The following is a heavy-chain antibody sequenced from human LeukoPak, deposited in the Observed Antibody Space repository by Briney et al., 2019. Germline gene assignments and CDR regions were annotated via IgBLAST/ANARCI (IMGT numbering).Heavy chain of an antibody. Sequence: GASVKVSCKASGYTFTSYYMHWVRQAPGQGLEWMGIINPSGGSTSYAQKFQGRVTMTRDMSTSTVYMELSSLRSEDTAVYYCARSPGAGMLYYYYYMDVWGKGTTVTVSS. CDR1: GYTFTSYY. CDR2: INPSGGST. J-gene: IGHJ6*03. V-gene: IGHV1-46*01. CDR3: ARSPGAGMLYYYYYMDV. D-gene: IGHD2-8*01.